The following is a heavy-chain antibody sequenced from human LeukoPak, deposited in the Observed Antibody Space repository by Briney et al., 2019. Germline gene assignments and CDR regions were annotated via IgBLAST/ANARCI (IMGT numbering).Heavy chain of an antibody. V-gene: IGHV4-4*07. CDR3: ARSPLDIDSRTYRGYFAY. CDR2: IYTRGRT. D-gene: IGHD1-26*01. J-gene: IGHJ4*02. Sequence: SETLALTCSVSGGSSSKYYWGWVRQPAGKGLEWIGRIYTRGRTNYNPSLNSRVSMSVATSKTQFSLKLSSVTAADTAVYYCARSPLDIDSRTYRGYFAYWGQGTLVIVSS. CDR1: GGSSSKYY.